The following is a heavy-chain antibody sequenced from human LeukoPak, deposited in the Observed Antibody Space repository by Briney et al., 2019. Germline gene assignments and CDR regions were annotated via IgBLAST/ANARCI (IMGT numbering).Heavy chain of an antibody. D-gene: IGHD1-14*01. CDR2: IKQDGSEK. CDR3: ARGLGRHITHAFDI. Sequence: GGSLRLSCAASGFAVGSNHMSWVRQAPGKGLEWVANIKQDGSEKYYVDSVKGRFTISRDNAKNSLYLQMNSLRAEDTAVYYCARGLGRHITHAFDIWGQETMVTVSS. V-gene: IGHV3-7*01. J-gene: IGHJ3*02. CDR1: GFAVGSNH.